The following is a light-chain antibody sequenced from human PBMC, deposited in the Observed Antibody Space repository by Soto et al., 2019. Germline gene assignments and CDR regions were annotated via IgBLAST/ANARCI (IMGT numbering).Light chain of an antibody. CDR3: QQYNNYPWT. CDR2: DAS. J-gene: IGKJ1*01. Sequence: DIQMTQSPSSLAASVGDRVTITCRASQNINSRLAWYQQKPGKAPNLLIYDASSLESGVPARFRGGGSGTEFTLTISSLQPDDFSTFYCQQYNNYPWTFGQGTMVDIK. V-gene: IGKV1-5*01. CDR1: QNINSR.